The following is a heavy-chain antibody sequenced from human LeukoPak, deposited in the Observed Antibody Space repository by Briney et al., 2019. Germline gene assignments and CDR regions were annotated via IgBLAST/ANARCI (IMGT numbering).Heavy chain of an antibody. CDR1: GFTFSSYA. J-gene: IGHJ4*02. Sequence: GGSLRLSCAASGFTFSSYAMTWVRQAPEKGLEWVSSITDSGVDTYYADSVKGRFTISRDNSKNTLFLQMNSLRAEDTAVYCCAKGSRGSYHYWGQGTLVTVSS. CDR2: ITDSGVDT. D-gene: IGHD1-26*01. V-gene: IGHV3-23*01. CDR3: AKGSRGSYHY.